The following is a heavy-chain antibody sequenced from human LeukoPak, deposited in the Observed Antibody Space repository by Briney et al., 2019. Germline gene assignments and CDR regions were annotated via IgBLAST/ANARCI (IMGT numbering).Heavy chain of an antibody. J-gene: IGHJ5*02. CDR3: AKDRPTEAAAGLFDP. Sequence: PGGSLRLSCAASGFSFSSYGMHWVRQAPGKGLEWVAFIRYDGSHKYYADSVKGRFTISRDNSKNTLYLQMNSLRADDTAVYYCAKDRPTEAAAGLFDPWGQGTLVTVSS. CDR1: GFSFSSYG. CDR2: IRYDGSHK. V-gene: IGHV3-30*02. D-gene: IGHD6-13*01.